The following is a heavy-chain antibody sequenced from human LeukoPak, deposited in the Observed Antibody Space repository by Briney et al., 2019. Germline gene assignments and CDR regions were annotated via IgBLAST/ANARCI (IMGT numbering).Heavy chain of an antibody. CDR1: GGSISSYY. V-gene: IGHV4-4*07. Sequence: PSETLSLTCTVSGGSISSYYWSWIRQPAGKGLVWIGRIYTSGSTNYNPSLKSRVTMSVDTSKNQFSLKLSSVTAVDTAVYYCARDSPVYYDSSGYYLGYFHYWGQGTLVTVSS. D-gene: IGHD3-22*01. J-gene: IGHJ4*02. CDR3: ARDSPVYYDSSGYYLGYFHY. CDR2: IYTSGST.